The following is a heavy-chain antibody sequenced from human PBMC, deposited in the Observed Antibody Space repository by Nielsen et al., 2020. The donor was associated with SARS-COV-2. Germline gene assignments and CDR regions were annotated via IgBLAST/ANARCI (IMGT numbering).Heavy chain of an antibody. D-gene: IGHD2-2*01. Sequence: GGSLRLSCAASGFTFSNFAMHWVRQAPGKGLEWVAIISYDGNNKYADSVKGRFTISRDNSKNTLYLQMNSLRAEDTAVYYCARASLDYWGQGTLVTVSS. V-gene: IGHV3-30*04. CDR3: ARASLDY. J-gene: IGHJ4*02. CDR1: GFTFSNFA. CDR2: ISYDGNNK.